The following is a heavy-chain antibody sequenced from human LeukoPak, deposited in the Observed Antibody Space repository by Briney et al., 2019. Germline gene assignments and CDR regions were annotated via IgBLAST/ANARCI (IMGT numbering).Heavy chain of an antibody. Sequence: GGSLRLSCAASGFTFDDYAMHWVRQAPGKGLEWVSGISWNSGSIGYADSVKGRFTISRDNAKNSLYLQMNSLRAEDTALYYCANGGQGGWGQGTLVTVSS. D-gene: IGHD2-15*01. CDR1: GFTFDDYA. V-gene: IGHV3-9*01. J-gene: IGHJ4*02. CDR3: ANGGQGG. CDR2: ISWNSGSI.